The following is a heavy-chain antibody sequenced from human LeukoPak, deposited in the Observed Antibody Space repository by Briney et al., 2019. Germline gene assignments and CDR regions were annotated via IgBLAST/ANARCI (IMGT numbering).Heavy chain of an antibody. Sequence: SETLSLTCTVSGGSISSSSYYWGWLRQPPGKGLVWIGCIYYSGSTYYNPSRKSRVTIAVDTSKNQYSLKLSSVTAADTAVYSCVGGVGYYYDSSGYYPFDYWGQGTLVTVSS. CDR2: IYYSGST. J-gene: IGHJ4*02. D-gene: IGHD3-22*01. CDR1: GGSISSSSYY. CDR3: VGGVGYYYDSSGYYPFDY. V-gene: IGHV4-39*01.